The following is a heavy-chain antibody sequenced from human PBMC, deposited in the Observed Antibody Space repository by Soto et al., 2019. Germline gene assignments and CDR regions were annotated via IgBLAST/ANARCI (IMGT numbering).Heavy chain of an antibody. CDR2: IYSGGST. Sequence: EVQLVESGGGLVQPGGSLRLSCAASGFTVSSNYMSWVRQAPGKGLEWVSVIYSGGSTYYADSVKGRFTISRDNSKNTLYLQMNSLRAEDTAVYYCGRVTISDYANDYWGQGTLVTVSS. CDR1: GFTVSSNY. CDR3: GRVTISDYANDY. J-gene: IGHJ4*02. D-gene: IGHD4-17*01. V-gene: IGHV3-66*01.